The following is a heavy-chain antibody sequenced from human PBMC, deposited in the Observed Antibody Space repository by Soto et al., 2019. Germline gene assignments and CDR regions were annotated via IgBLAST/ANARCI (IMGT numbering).Heavy chain of an antibody. D-gene: IGHD3-10*01. CDR1: GFTFSSYG. Sequence: GASLRLSCAASGFTFSSYGMHWVRHAPGKGLEWVAVISYDGSNKYYADSVKGRFTISRDNSKNTLYLQMNSLRAEDTAVYYCAKRRGLLWFGESALGDYWGQGTLVTVPQ. CDR2: ISYDGSNK. J-gene: IGHJ4*02. V-gene: IGHV3-30*18. CDR3: AKRRGLLWFGESALGDY.